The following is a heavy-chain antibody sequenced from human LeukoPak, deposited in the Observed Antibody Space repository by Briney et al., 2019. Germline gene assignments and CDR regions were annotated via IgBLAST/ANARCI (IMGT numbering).Heavy chain of an antibody. V-gene: IGHV3-30*02. Sequence: PGGSLRLSCAASGFTFSTYWMSWVRQAPGKGLEWVAFIRYDGSNKYYADSVKGRFTISRDNSKNTLYLQMNSLRAEDTAVYYCASLGGVTMIVVVEVYWGQGTLVTVSS. CDR1: GFTFSTYW. D-gene: IGHD3-22*01. CDR2: IRYDGSNK. CDR3: ASLGGVTMIVVVEVY. J-gene: IGHJ4*02.